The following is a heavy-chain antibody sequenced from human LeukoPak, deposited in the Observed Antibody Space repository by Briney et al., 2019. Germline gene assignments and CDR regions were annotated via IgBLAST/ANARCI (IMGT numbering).Heavy chain of an antibody. V-gene: IGHV3-53*04. CDR1: GFTVSSNY. CDR3: AREYYGSGDYYGMDV. J-gene: IGHJ6*02. Sequence: GGSLRLSCAASGFTVSSNYMSWVRQAPGKGLEWVSVIYSGGSTYYADSVKGRFTISRHNSKNTLYLQMSSLRAEDTAVYYCAREYYGSGDYYGMDVWGQGTTVTVSS. CDR2: IYSGGST. D-gene: IGHD3-10*01.